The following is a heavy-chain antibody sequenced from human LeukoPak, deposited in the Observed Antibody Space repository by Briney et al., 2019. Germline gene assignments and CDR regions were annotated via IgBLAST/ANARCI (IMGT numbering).Heavy chain of an antibody. CDR2: ISSSSSTI. Sequence: GSLRLSCAASGFTFSSYSMNWVRQAPGKGLEWVSYISSSSSTIYYADSVKGRFTISRDNAKNSLYLQMNSLRAEDSAVYYCARRCVVVVPAAIYAFDIWGQGTMVTVSS. V-gene: IGHV3-48*04. J-gene: IGHJ3*02. D-gene: IGHD2-2*01. CDR1: GFTFSSYS. CDR3: ARRCVVVVPAAIYAFDI.